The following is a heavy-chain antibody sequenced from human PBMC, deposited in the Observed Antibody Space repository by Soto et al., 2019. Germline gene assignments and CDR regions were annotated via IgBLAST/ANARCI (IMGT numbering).Heavy chain of an antibody. Sequence: QVQLQQWGAGLLKPSETLSLTCAVYGGSFSGYYWSWIRQPPGKGLEWIGEINHSGSTNYNPSLKSRVTISVDTSKNQFSLKLSSGTAADTAVYYCSSAGYCSGGSCYSGSNGWFDPLGQGTLVTVSS. CDR3: SSAGYCSGGSCYSGSNGWFDP. CDR2: INHSGST. V-gene: IGHV4-34*01. CDR1: GGSFSGYY. J-gene: IGHJ5*02. D-gene: IGHD2-15*01.